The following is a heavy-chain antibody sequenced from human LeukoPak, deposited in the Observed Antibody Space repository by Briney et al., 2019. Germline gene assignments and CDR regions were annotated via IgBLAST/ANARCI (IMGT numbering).Heavy chain of an antibody. D-gene: IGHD3-10*01. CDR3: AKDLAPYYYGSGRTFDY. CDR2: ISGSGGST. J-gene: IGHJ4*02. Sequence: GGSLRLSCAASGFTFSSYGMSWVRQAPGKGLEWVSAISGSGGSTYYADSVKGRFTISRDNSKNTLYLQMNSLRAEDTAVYYCAKDLAPYYYGSGRTFDYWGQGTLVTVSS. V-gene: IGHV3-23*01. CDR1: GFTFSSYG.